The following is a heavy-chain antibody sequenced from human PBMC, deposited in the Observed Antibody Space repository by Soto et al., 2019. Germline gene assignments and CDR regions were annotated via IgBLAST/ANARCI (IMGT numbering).Heavy chain of an antibody. CDR3: AREILSHGSGGSCLPY. J-gene: IGHJ4*02. V-gene: IGHV1-3*01. CDR1: GYTFTSYA. Sequence: ASVKVSCKASGYTFTSYAMHWVRQAPGQRLEWMGWINAGNGNTKYSQKFQGRVTITRDTSASTAYMELSSLRSEGTAVYYCAREILSHGSGGSCLPYWGQGTLVTVSS. CDR2: INAGNGNT. D-gene: IGHD2-15*01.